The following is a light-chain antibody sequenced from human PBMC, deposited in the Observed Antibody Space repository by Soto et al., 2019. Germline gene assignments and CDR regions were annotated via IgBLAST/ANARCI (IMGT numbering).Light chain of an antibody. CDR2: DAS. CDR3: QQYTNTNNPWM. V-gene: IGKV1-5*01. CDR1: HTISTW. J-gene: IGKJ1*01. Sequence: DIQVTQSPPTLSASVGDRVTITCRASHTISTWMAWYQQKPGKAPKLLVYDASTLQSGVASSFSGSGSGTEFTLIISGLQPDDSATYYCQQYTNTNNPWMFGQGTKVDIK.